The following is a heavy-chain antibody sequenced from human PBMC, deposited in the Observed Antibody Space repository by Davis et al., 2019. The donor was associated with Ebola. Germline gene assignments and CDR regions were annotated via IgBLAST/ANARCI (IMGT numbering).Heavy chain of an antibody. CDR1: GGSISSGGYY. CDR2: IYYSGST. D-gene: IGHD3-3*01. V-gene: IGHV4-61*08. J-gene: IGHJ3*02. Sequence: SETLSLTCTVSGGSISSGGYYWSWIRQPPGKGLEWIGYIYYSGSTNYNPSLKSRVTISVDTSKNQFSLKPSSVTAADTAVYYCARFLGVVISNAFDIWGQGTMVTVSS. CDR3: ARFLGVVISNAFDI.